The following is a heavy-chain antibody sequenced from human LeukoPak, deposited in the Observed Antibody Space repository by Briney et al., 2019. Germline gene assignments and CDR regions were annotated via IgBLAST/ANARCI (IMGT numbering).Heavy chain of an antibody. CDR2: INAGKGNT. D-gene: IGHD1-26*01. V-gene: IGHV1-3*01. J-gene: IGHJ4*02. CDR1: GYTFTSYA. Sequence: GASVKVSCKASGYTFTSYAMHWVRQAPGQRLEWMGWINAGKGNTKYSQKFQGRVTITRDTSASTAYMELSSLRSEDTAVYYCARVRSGSYLFDYWGQGTLVTVSS. CDR3: ARVRSGSYLFDY.